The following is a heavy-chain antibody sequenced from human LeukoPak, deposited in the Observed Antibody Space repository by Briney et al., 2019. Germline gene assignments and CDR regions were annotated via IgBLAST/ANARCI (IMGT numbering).Heavy chain of an antibody. V-gene: IGHV3-74*01. J-gene: IGHJ4*02. Sequence: GGSPRLSCAASGFTFSSYWMHWVRQAPGKGLVWVSRINSDGSSTSYADSVKGRFTISRDNAKNTLYLQMNSLRAEDTAVYYCASIQYSSGWYDFDYWGQGTLVTVSS. CDR3: ASIQYSSGWYDFDY. CDR2: INSDGSST. D-gene: IGHD6-19*01. CDR1: GFTFSSYW.